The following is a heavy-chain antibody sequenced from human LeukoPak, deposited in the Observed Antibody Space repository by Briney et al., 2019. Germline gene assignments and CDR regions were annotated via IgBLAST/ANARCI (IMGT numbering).Heavy chain of an antibody. V-gene: IGHV4-30-2*01. CDR3: ARGFYGAGSHFDY. CDR2: IFHTGHT. CDR1: GGSISSGDFP. Sequence: SETLSLTCAVSGGSISSGDFPWSWIRQPPGKGLEWVGYIFHTGHTSYNPSLKSRVTISVDMSKNQLSLRLTSVTAADTAVYYCARGFYGAGSHFDYWGQGTLVTVSS. D-gene: IGHD3-10*01. J-gene: IGHJ4*02.